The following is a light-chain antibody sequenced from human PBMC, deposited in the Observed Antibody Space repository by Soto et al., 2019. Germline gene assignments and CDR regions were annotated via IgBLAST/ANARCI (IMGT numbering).Light chain of an antibody. CDR2: GAS. CDR1: QSVDSN. J-gene: IGKJ2*01. CDR3: QQYHNWYT. V-gene: IGKV3-15*01. Sequence: EIVMTQSPATLSVSPGERATLSCRASQSVDSNLAWFQQKPGQGPRLLIYGASTRATGIPARFSGSGSGTEFTLTISSLQSEDFAVYNSQQYHNWYTFGQGTKLEIK.